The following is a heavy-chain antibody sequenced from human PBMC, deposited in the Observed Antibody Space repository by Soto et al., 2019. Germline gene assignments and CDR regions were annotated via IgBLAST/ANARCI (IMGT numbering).Heavy chain of an antibody. CDR1: GYTLTELS. CDR3: ATGYYYDSSGYFDY. D-gene: IGHD3-22*01. V-gene: IGHV1-24*01. CDR2: FDPEDGET. J-gene: IGHJ4*02. Sequence: ASVKVSCKVSGYTLTELSMHWVRQAPGKGLEWMGGFDPEDGETIYAQKFQGRVTMTEDTSTDTAYIELSSLRSEDTAVYYCATGYYYDSSGYFDYWGQGTLVTVSS.